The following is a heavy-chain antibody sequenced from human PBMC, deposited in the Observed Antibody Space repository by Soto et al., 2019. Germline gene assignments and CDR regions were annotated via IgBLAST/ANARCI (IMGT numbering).Heavy chain of an antibody. CDR1: GFTVSGNY. CDR2: IYSAGST. V-gene: IGHV3-66*01. CDR3: ATYRAVAGSAFDY. Sequence: EVQLVESGGGLVKPGGSLRLSCAASGFTVSGNYMNWVRQAPGKGLEWVSLIYSAGSTYYADSVKGRFTISRDNSKNTLYLQMNSLRAEDTAVYYCATYRAVAGSAFDYWGQGTLVTVSS. J-gene: IGHJ4*02. D-gene: IGHD6-19*01.